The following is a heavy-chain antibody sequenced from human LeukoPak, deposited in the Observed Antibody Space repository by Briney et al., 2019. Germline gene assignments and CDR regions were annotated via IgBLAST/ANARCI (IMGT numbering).Heavy chain of an antibody. D-gene: IGHD6-25*01. J-gene: IGHJ3*02. Sequence: GGSLRLSCAASGFTFSSYSMNWVRQAPGKGLEWVSHISGSGISTYYADSVKGRFTFSRDNSKNTLYLQMNSLRAEDTAVYYCARGVRRRPDAFDIWGQGTMVTVSS. CDR1: GFTFSSYS. CDR3: ARGVRRRPDAFDI. CDR2: ISGSGIST. V-gene: IGHV3-48*01.